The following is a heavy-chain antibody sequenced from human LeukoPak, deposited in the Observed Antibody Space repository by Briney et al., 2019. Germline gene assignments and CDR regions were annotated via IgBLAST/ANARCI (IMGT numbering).Heavy chain of an antibody. CDR2: INHSGST. D-gene: IGHD5-12*01. CDR1: GGSFSGYY. J-gene: IGHJ4*02. Sequence: SETLSLTCAVYGGSFSGYYWSWIRQPPGKGLEWIGEINHSGSTNYNPSLKSRVTISVDTSKNQFSLKVSSVTAADTAVYYCARLTWITDYWGQGILVTVSS. CDR3: ARLTWITDY. V-gene: IGHV4-34*01.